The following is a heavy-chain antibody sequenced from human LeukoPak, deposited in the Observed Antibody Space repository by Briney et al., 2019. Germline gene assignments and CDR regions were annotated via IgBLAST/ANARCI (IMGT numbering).Heavy chain of an antibody. CDR2: IKQDGSEK. CDR3: ARDPRDKVVFDY. Sequence: GGSLRLSCVASGFTFSTYWMSWVRQAPGKGLEWVASIKQDGSEKYYVDSVKGRFTISRDNAKNSLYLQMNSLRDEDTAVYYCARDPRDKVVFDYWGQGTLVTVSS. J-gene: IGHJ4*02. V-gene: IGHV3-7*01. D-gene: IGHD3-22*01. CDR1: GFTFSTYW.